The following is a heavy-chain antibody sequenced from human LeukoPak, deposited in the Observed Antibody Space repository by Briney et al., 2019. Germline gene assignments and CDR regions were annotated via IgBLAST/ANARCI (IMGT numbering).Heavy chain of an antibody. D-gene: IGHD1-26*01. CDR2: ISSSSSTI. CDR3: ARATWDYYYYYGMDV. J-gene: IGHJ6*02. V-gene: IGHV3-48*04. CDR1: GFTFSSYS. Sequence: GGSLRLSCAASGFTFSSYSMNWVRQAPGKGLEWVSYISSSSSTIYYADSVKGRFTISRDNAKNSLYLQMNSLRAEDTAVHYCARATWDYYYYYGMDVWGQGTTVTVSS.